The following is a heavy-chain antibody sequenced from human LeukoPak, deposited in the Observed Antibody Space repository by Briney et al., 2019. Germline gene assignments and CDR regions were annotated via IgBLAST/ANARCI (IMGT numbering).Heavy chain of an antibody. D-gene: IGHD5-24*01. J-gene: IGHJ2*01. CDR3: ARVASRDGYNYPLYWYFDL. CDR1: GGSISSSSYY. Sequence: SETLSLTCTVSGGSISSSSYYWGWIRQPPGKGLEWIGSIYYSGSTYYNPSLKSRVTISVDTSKNQFSLKLSSVTAADTAVYYCARVASRDGYNYPLYWYFDLWGRGTLVTVSS. V-gene: IGHV4-39*07. CDR2: IYYSGST.